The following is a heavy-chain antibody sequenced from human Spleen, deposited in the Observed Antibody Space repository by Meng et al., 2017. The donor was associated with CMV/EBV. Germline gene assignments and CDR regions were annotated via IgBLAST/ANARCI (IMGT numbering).Heavy chain of an antibody. CDR2: ISGSGGST. V-gene: IGHV3-23*01. D-gene: IGHD2-2*01. CDR3: ARDGQFVVVPSK. J-gene: IGHJ1*01. CDR1: GFTFSNFA. Sequence: GESLKISCAASGFTFSNFAMTWVRQAPGKGLEWVSTISGSGGSTYYADSVKGRFTISRDNSKNTLYLQMNSLRAEDTAVYYCARDGQFVVVPSKWGQGTLVTVSS.